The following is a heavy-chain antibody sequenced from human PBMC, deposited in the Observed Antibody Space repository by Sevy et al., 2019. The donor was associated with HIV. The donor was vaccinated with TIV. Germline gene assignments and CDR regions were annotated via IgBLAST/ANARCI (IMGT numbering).Heavy chain of an antibody. V-gene: IGHV4-59*01. CDR1: GGSISAYY. J-gene: IGHJ5*02. CDR2: IYYTGST. D-gene: IGHD5-12*01. Sequence: PKLRQASETLSLTCTVSGGSISAYYWSWIRQPPGKPLEYIGYIYYTGSTNYNPSLKGRVTISVDTSKNQFSLKLNFVTAADTAVYFCARAPPVRSGDDSLNWFDPWGQGTLVTVSS. CDR3: ARAPPVRSGDDSLNWFDP.